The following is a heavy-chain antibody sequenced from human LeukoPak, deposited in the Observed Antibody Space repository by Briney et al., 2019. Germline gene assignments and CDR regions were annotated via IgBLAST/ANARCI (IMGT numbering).Heavy chain of an antibody. D-gene: IGHD3-16*02. CDR3: AKDYRMIAFGGVIGIDAFDI. J-gene: IGHJ3*02. CDR2: ISGSGSST. CDR1: GFTFSTYA. Sequence: GGSXRLSCAASGFTFSTYAMSWVRQAPGKGLEWVSGISGSGSSTFDADSVKGRFTISRDNSKNTLFLQMNSLRAEDTALYYCAKDYRMIAFGGVIGIDAFDIWGQGTMVTVSS. V-gene: IGHV3-23*01.